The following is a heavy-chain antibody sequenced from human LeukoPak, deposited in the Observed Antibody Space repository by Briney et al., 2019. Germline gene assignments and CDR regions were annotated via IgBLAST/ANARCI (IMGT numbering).Heavy chain of an antibody. CDR1: GFIFGSYS. V-gene: IGHV3-15*07. CDR3: NNREF. J-gene: IGHJ4*02. CDR2: IKSKTDGGTI. D-gene: IGHD3-10*01. Sequence: GGSLRLSCAASGFIFGSYSMNWVRQAPGKGLEWVGRIKSKTDGGTIDYAAPVKGRFTISRDDSKNTLYLQMNSLKTEDTAVYYCNNREFWGQGTLVTVSS.